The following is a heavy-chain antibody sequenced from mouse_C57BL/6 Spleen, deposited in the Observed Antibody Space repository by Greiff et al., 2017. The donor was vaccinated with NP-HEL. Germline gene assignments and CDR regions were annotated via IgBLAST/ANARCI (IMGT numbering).Heavy chain of an antibody. D-gene: IGHD2-3*01. J-gene: IGHJ4*01. CDR2: IWRGGST. Sequence: QVQLQQSGPGLVQPSQSLSITCTVSGFSLTSYGVHWVRQSPGKGLEWLGVIWRGGSTDYNAAFMSRLSITKDNSKSQVFFKMNSLQADDTAIYYCAKMDLYDGYYAMDYWGQGTSVTVSA. CDR3: AKMDLYDGYYAMDY. V-gene: IGHV2-5*01. CDR1: GFSLTSYG.